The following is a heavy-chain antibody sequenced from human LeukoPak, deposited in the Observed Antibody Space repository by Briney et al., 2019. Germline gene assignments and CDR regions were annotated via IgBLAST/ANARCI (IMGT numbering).Heavy chain of an antibody. CDR2: FTSMSRTF. V-gene: IGHV3-23*01. J-gene: IGHJ6*02. CDR3: AKDHGSGSYLRDYYYGMDV. D-gene: IGHD1-26*01. CDR1: GFTFSSYA. Sequence: PGGSLRLSCAASGFTFSSYAMTWVRQAPGKGLEWVSSFTSMSRTFYYADSVKGRFTISRDNSKNTLYLQMNSLSAEDTAVYYCAKDHGSGSYLRDYYYGMDVWGQGTTVTVSS.